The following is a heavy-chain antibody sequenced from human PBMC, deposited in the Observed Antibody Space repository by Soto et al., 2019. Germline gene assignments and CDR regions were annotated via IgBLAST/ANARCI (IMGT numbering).Heavy chain of an antibody. CDR1: GGTFSSYA. D-gene: IGHD2-2*01. CDR3: ATRDIVVVPTEAYFDY. J-gene: IGHJ4*02. CDR2: IIPIFGTA. V-gene: IGHV1-69*13. Sequence: ASVKVSCKASGGTFSSYAISWVRQAPGQGLEWMGGIIPIFGTANYAQKFQGRVTITADESTSTAYMELSSLRSEGTAVYYCATRDIVVVPTEAYFDYWGQGTLDSVAS.